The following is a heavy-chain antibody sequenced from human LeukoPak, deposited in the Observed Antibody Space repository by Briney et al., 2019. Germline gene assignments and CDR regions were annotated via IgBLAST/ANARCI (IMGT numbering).Heavy chain of an antibody. J-gene: IGHJ4*02. Sequence: HLGGSLRLSCAASGFTFSNYAMSWVRQAPGKGLEWVSGISGSGGSTYYGDSVKGRFTISRDNSKNTLYLQMNSLRAEDTAVYYCAELYGGGNYWGQGTLVTVSS. D-gene: IGHD4-23*01. CDR2: ISGSGGST. CDR1: GFTFSNYA. CDR3: AELYGGGNY. V-gene: IGHV3-23*01.